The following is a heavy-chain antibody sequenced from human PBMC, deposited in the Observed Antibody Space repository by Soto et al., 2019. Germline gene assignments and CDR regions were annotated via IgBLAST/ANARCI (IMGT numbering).Heavy chain of an antibody. J-gene: IGHJ6*02. CDR2: ISAYNGNT. CDR3: ARDVGVVVVVADVADYYYGMDF. D-gene: IGHD2-15*01. V-gene: IGHV1-18*01. Sequence: QVQLVQSGAEVKKPGASVKVSCKASGYTFTSYGISWVRQAPGQGLEWMGWISAYNGNTNYAQKLQGRVTMTTDTSTITAYMELRSLRSDDTAVYYDARDVGVVVVVADVADYYYGMDFWGQGTTVTVSS. CDR1: GYTFTSYG.